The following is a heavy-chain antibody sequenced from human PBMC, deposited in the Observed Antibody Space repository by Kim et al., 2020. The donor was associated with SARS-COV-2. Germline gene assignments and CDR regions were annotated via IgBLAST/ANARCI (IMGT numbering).Heavy chain of an antibody. CDR2: ISSSSTTI. CDR3: ARGNSGSYTGRWFGP. J-gene: IGHJ5*02. CDR1: GFTFTTYS. V-gene: IGHV3-48*02. D-gene: IGHD1-26*01. Sequence: GGSLRLSCAASGFTFTTYSMNWVRQAPGKGLEWVSYISSSSTTIYYSDSVKGRFTVSIDNAKNSLYLQMNSLRDEDTAVYYCARGNSGSYTGRWFGPWGQGTLVTVSS.